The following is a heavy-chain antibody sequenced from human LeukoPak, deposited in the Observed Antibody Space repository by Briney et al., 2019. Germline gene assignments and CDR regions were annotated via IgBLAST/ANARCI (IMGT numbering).Heavy chain of an antibody. CDR1: GFTFSSYE. Sequence: GGSLRLSCAASGFTFSSYEMNWVRQAPGKGLEWVSYISSSGSTIYYADSVKGRFTISRDNAKNSLYLQMNSLRAEDTAVYYCARDPYRIVVVPHYFDYWGQGTLVTVSS. CDR3: ARDPYRIVVVPHYFDY. CDR2: ISSSGSTI. J-gene: IGHJ4*02. V-gene: IGHV3-48*03. D-gene: IGHD3-22*01.